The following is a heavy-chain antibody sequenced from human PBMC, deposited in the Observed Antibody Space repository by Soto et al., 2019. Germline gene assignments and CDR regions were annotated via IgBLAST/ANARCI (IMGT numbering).Heavy chain of an antibody. D-gene: IGHD3-22*01. CDR3: ARGGYDFSGVNFDEGFDF. J-gene: IGHJ3*01. CDR2: IFYTGIT. CDR1: GGSLSSHW. Sequence: SETLSLTCSVSGGSLSSHWWTWIRQPPGKGLEWVGHIFYTGITKYNPSLQSRVSISVDTSKDHFSLTLNSVTAADTAVYYCARGGYDFSGVNFDEGFDFWGQGIPVTVSS. V-gene: IGHV4-59*11.